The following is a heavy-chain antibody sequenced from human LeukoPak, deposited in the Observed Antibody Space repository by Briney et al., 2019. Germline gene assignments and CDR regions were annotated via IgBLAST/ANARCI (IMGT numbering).Heavy chain of an antibody. V-gene: IGHV3-23*01. D-gene: IGHD3-22*01. CDR1: GFTFSSYA. CDR3: ASGGYYDSSGYPPLDY. CDR2: ISGSGGSI. J-gene: IGHJ4*02. Sequence: GGSLRLSCAASGFTFSSYAMSWVRQAPGKGLEWVSAISGSGGSIYYADSVKGRFTISRDNSKNTLYLQMNSLRAEDTAVYYCASGGYYDSSGYPPLDYWGQGTLVTASS.